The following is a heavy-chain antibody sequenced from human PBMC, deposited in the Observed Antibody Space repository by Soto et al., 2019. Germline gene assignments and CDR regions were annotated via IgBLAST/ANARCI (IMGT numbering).Heavy chain of an antibody. CDR1: GGTFSSYA. V-gene: IGHV1-69*01. Sequence: QVQLVQSGAEVKKPGSSVKVSCKASGGTFSSYAISWVRQAPGQGLEWMGGIIPIFGTANYAQKFQGRVTITADESTSTADMELSSLRSEDTAVYYCASEVAATYYYYYGMDVWGQGTTVTVSS. CDR2: IIPIFGTA. CDR3: ASEVAATYYYYYGMDV. D-gene: IGHD2-15*01. J-gene: IGHJ6*02.